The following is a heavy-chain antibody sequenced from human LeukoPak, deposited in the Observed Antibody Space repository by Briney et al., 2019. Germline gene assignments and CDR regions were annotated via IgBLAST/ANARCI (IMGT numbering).Heavy chain of an antibody. V-gene: IGHV3-23*01. J-gene: IGHJ4*02. CDR1: GLTFSSYA. D-gene: IGHD1-14*01. Sequence: GGSPRLSCAASGLTFSSYAMSWVRQAPGKGLEWVSCITGSGDTTYYADSVRGRFSISRDNSKNTLYLEMNSLRAEDTAVYYCVRNLRKLDYWGQGSLVTVSS. CDR3: VRNLRKLDY. CDR2: ITGSGDTT.